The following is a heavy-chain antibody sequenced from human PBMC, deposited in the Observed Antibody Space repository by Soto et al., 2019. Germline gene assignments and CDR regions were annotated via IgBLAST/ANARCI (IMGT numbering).Heavy chain of an antibody. Sequence: PGGSLSLSCAASGFTFSSYWMSWFRQAPGKGLEWVANIKQDGSEKYYVDSVKGRFTISRDNAKNSLYLQMNSLRAEDTAVYYCARVVVVPNILDHWGQGTLVTVSS. V-gene: IGHV3-7*01. J-gene: IGHJ4*02. CDR2: IKQDGSEK. D-gene: IGHD3-22*01. CDR3: ARVVVVPNILDH. CDR1: GFTFSSYW.